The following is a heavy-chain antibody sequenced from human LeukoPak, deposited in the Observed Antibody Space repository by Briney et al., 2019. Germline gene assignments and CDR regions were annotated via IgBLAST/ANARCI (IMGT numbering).Heavy chain of an antibody. Sequence: SETLSLTCAVSGGSLSAYYWTWFRQPPGQGLEWIGEINHGGRTNYNPSLKSRVAMSVDTSKNHFSLNLNSVTTADTAVYYCARRPPLWGSFFFDYWAQGTLVTVSS. D-gene: IGHD2-21*01. J-gene: IGHJ4*02. V-gene: IGHV4-34*01. CDR1: GGSLSAYY. CDR3: ARRPPLWGSFFFDY. CDR2: INHGGRT.